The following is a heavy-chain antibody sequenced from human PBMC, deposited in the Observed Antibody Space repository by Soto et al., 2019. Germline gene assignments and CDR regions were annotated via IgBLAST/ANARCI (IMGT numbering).Heavy chain of an antibody. CDR3: AKGVGNYWAFDY. V-gene: IGHV3-23*01. J-gene: IGHJ4*02. D-gene: IGHD1-26*01. CDR2: ISGSGDST. CDR1: GFTFGTYA. Sequence: GGSLRLSCAASGFTFGTYAMNSVRQAPGKGLEWVSGISGSGDSTYYADSVKGRFTVSRDNSKNTLYLQMNSLRAEDTAVFYCAKGVGNYWAFDYWGQGTLVTVSS.